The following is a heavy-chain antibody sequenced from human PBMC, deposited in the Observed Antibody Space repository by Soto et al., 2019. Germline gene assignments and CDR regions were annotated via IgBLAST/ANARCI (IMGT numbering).Heavy chain of an antibody. J-gene: IGHJ5*02. Sequence: SETLSLTCTVSGGSLSGGDNYWSWIRQLPGKGLEWIGHIHYGGSTYYSPSFKSRVILSVDTSKSQFSLNLTSATAADTAVYFCARESGPGSFDWFDAWGQGTPVTVS. D-gene: IGHD3-10*01. CDR3: ARESGPGSFDWFDA. CDR2: IHYGGST. CDR1: GGSLSGGDNY. V-gene: IGHV4-30-4*01.